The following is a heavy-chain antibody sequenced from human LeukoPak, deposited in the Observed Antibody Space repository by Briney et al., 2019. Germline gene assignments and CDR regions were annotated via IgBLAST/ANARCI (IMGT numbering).Heavy chain of an antibody. CDR2: IKSKTDVGTT. J-gene: IGHJ4*02. D-gene: IGHD3-3*01. CDR3: TTDRATYYDFWSGPR. CDR1: GFTFSNAW. V-gene: IGHV3-15*01. Sequence: GGSLRLSCAASGFTFSNAWMSWVRQAPGKGLEWVGRIKSKTDVGTTDYAAPVKGRFTISRDDSKNTLYLQMNSLKTEDTAVYYCTTDRATYYDFWSGPRWGQGTLVTVSS.